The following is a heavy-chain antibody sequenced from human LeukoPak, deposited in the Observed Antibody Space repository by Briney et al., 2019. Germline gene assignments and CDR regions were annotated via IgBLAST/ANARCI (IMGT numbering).Heavy chain of an antibody. CDR3: ARDLAAAVVYYYMDV. CDR1: GYTFTGYY. CDR2: INPNSGGT. D-gene: IGHD6-13*01. J-gene: IGHJ6*03. Sequence: ASVKVSCKASGYTFTGYYIHWVRQAPGQGLEWMGWINPNSGGTNYVQKFQGRVTMTRDTSINTAYMELNSLRSDDTAVYYCARDLAAAVVYYYMDVWGKGTTVTVSS. V-gene: IGHV1-2*02.